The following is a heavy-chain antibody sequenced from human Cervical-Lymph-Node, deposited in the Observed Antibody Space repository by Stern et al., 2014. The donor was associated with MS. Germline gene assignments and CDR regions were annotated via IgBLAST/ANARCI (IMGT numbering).Heavy chain of an antibody. CDR1: EFTFSDYY. Sequence: VQLVESGGGLVNPGGSLRLSCAASEFTFSDYYMTWIRQAPGKGLEWVSNISSDGYTIYYADSVKGRFTISRDNAKNSLYLQMNSLRAEDTAVYYCARGVYAGFYYYGMDVWGQGTTVIVSS. D-gene: IGHD5/OR15-5a*01. CDR3: ARGVYAGFYYYGMDV. CDR2: ISSDGYTI. J-gene: IGHJ6*02. V-gene: IGHV3-11*01.